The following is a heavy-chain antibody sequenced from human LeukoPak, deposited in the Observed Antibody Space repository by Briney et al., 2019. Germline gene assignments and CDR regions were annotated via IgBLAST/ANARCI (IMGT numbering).Heavy chain of an antibody. Sequence: GGSLRLSCAASGFTFSYYAMHWVRQAPGKGLEYVSTISSNGLTTYYGNSVKGRFTISRDNSKNTLYLQMGSLRPEDMAVYYCVRVFKWLETFDIWGRGTMVTVSS. D-gene: IGHD5-12*01. J-gene: IGHJ3*02. CDR3: VRVFKWLETFDI. V-gene: IGHV3-64*01. CDR1: GFTFSYYA. CDR2: ISSNGLTT.